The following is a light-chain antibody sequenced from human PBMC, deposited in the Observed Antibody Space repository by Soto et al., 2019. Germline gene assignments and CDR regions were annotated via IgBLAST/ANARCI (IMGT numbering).Light chain of an antibody. CDR1: QSVTSNS. CDR3: QQYGGSPYT. J-gene: IGKJ2*01. CDR2: GAS. V-gene: IGKV3-20*01. Sequence: PGERVTLSCRASQSVTSNSLAWYQQKPGQAPRLLMSGASRRATGIPDRFSGSGSGTDFTLAISRLEPEDFAVYYCQQYGGSPYTFGQGTKLEIK.